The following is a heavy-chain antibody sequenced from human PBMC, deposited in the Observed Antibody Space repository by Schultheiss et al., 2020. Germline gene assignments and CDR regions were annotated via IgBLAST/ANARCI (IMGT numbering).Heavy chain of an antibody. J-gene: IGHJ6*03. V-gene: IGHV3-11*06. CDR3: ARDSPSYYYYMDV. CDR1: GGSISSGGYY. Sequence: GGSLRLSCTVSGGSISSGGYYWSWIRQHPGKGLEWVSYITSSGDYTDYADSVRGRFTISRDNAKNSLYLQMISLRVEDTAVYYCARDSPSYYYYMDVWGKGTTVTVSS. CDR2: ITSSGDYT.